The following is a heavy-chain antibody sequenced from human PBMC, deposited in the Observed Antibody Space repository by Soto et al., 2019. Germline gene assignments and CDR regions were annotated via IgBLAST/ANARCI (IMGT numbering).Heavy chain of an antibody. CDR2: IIPIFGTA. CDR3: ARGIAVTGTGGYYYYYGMDV. CDR1: GGTFSSYA. V-gene: IGHV1-69*13. Sequence: SVKVSCKASGGTFSSYAISWVRQAPGQGLEWMGGIIPIFGTANYAQKFQGRVTITADESTSTAYMELSSLRSEDTAVYYCARGIAVTGTGGYYYYYGMDVWGQGTTVTVSS. D-gene: IGHD6-19*01. J-gene: IGHJ6*02.